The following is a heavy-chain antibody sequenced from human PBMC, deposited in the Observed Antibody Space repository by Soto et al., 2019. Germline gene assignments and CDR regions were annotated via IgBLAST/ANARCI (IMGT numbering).Heavy chain of an antibody. CDR1: GGSFSGYY. Sequence: SETLSLTCAVYGGSFSGYYWSWIRQPPGKGLEWIGEINHSGSTNYNPSLKSRVTISVDTSKNQFSLKLSSVTAADTAVYYCAIGRGTMARGAVSYWGQGTLVTVYS. V-gene: IGHV4-34*01. CDR3: AIGRGTMARGAVSY. J-gene: IGHJ4*02. D-gene: IGHD3-10*01. CDR2: INHSGST.